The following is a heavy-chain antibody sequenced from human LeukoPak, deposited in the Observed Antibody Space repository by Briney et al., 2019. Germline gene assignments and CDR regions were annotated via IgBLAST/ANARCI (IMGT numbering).Heavy chain of an antibody. CDR1: GGSISSDY. Sequence: SETLSLTCTVSGGSISSDYWSWLRQPPGKGLEWIGYIYYTGSTNYNPSLKSRVTISVDTSKNQFSLKLSSVTAADTAVYYCAGGYYYATSGAVDYWGQGTLVTVSS. D-gene: IGHD3-22*01. J-gene: IGHJ4*02. V-gene: IGHV4-59*01. CDR2: IYYTGST. CDR3: AGGYYYATSGAVDY.